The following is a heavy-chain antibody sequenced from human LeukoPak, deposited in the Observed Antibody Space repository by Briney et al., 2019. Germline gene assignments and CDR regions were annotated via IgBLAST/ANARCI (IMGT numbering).Heavy chain of an antibody. CDR3: ARVRLSGTYLDAFDI. V-gene: IGHV4-59*02. D-gene: IGHD1-26*01. CDR2: NYYIGST. CDR1: GGSVSSYY. Sequence: PSETLSLTCTVSGGSVSSYYWSWIRQPPGKGLEWIGYNYYIGSTNYNPSLKSRVTISVDTSKNQFSLKLNSITTADTAVYYCARVRLSGTYLDAFDIWGQGTMVTVSS. J-gene: IGHJ3*02.